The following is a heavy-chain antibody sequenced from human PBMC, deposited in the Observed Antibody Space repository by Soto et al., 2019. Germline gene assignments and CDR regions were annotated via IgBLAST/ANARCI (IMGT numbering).Heavy chain of an antibody. CDR1: GYTFTSYY. V-gene: IGHV1-46*01. CDR2: INPSGGST. D-gene: IGHD3-10*01. Sequence: GASVKVSCKASGYTFTSYYMHWVRQAPGQGLEWMGIINPSGGSTSYAQKFQGRVTMTRDTSISTAYMELSRLRSDDTAVYYCASDPIRPYYYYYGMDVWGQGTTVTVSS. CDR3: ASDPIRPYYYYYGMDV. J-gene: IGHJ6*02.